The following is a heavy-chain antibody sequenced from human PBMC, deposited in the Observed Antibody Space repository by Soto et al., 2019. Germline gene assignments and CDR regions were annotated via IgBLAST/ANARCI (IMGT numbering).Heavy chain of an antibody. CDR1: GFTFSSYA. V-gene: IGHV3-23*01. Sequence: EVQLLESGGGLVQPGGSLRLSCAASGFTFSSYAMSWVRQAPGKGLEWVSAISGSGGSTYYADSVKGRFTISRDNSKNTLYLQMNSLRFEDTAVYYCARPINYDYIWGCYRPLDYWGQGTLVTVSS. CDR2: ISGSGGST. D-gene: IGHD3-16*02. J-gene: IGHJ4*02. CDR3: ARPINYDYIWGCYRPLDY.